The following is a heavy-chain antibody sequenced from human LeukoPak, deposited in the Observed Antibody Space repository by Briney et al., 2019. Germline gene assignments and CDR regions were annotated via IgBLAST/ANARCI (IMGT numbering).Heavy chain of an antibody. D-gene: IGHD6-25*01. CDR2: IRSKAYGGTA. Sequence: PGGSLRLSCTASGFTFGDYAVTWFRQAPGKGLEWVGFIRSKAYGGTADYAASVKGRFTISRDDSKSIAYVQMNSLKTEDTAVYYCSRVEGSGWPNDYWGRGTLVTVSS. CDR3: SRVEGSGWPNDY. J-gene: IGHJ4*02. V-gene: IGHV3-49*03. CDR1: GFTFGDYA.